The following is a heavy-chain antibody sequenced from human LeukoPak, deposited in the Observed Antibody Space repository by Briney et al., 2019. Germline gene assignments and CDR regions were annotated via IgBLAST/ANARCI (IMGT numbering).Heavy chain of an antibody. J-gene: IGHJ4*02. V-gene: IGHV4-59*12. CDR3: ARDYYDSSGYPYYFDY. CDR1: GGSISSYY. CDR2: IYYSGST. D-gene: IGHD3-22*01. Sequence: SETLSLTCTVSGGSISSYYWSWIRQPPGKGLEWIGYIYYSGSTNYNPSLKSRVTISVDTSKNQFSLKLSSVTAADTAVYYCARDYYDSSGYPYYFDYWGQGTLVTVSS.